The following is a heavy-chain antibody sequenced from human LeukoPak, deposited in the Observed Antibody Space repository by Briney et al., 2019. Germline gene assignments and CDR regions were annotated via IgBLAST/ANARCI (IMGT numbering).Heavy chain of an antibody. D-gene: IGHD3-10*01. CDR3: ARDRHRGSGSYPHNWFDP. J-gene: IGHJ5*02. CDR2: INHSGST. CDR1: GGSFSGYY. Sequence: PSETLSLTCAVYGGSFSGYYWSWIRQPPGKGLEWIGEINHSGSTNYNPSLKSRVTISVDTSKNQFSLKLSSVTAADTAVYYCARDRHRGSGSYPHNWFDPWGQGTLVTVSS. V-gene: IGHV4-34*01.